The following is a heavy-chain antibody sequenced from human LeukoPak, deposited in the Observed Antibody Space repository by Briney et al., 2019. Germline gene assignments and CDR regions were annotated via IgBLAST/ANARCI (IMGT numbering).Heavy chain of an antibody. CDR2: IYTSGST. CDR1: GGSISSNY. J-gene: IGHJ2*01. D-gene: IGHD5-18*01. Sequence: SETLSLTCTVSGGSISSNYWSWIRQPAGKGLEWIGRIYTSGSTNYSPPLKSRVTLSVDTSRNQFSLKLSSVTAADTAVYYCARGRLPPRYSYGRTKYFDLWGRGTLVTVSS. V-gene: IGHV4-4*07. CDR3: ARGRLPPRYSYGRTKYFDL.